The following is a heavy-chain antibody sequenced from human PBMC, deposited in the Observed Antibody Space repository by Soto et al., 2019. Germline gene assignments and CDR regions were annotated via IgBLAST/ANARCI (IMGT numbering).Heavy chain of an antibody. V-gene: IGHV3-9*01. CDR1: GIAFDDYA. Sequence: EVQLVESGGGLVQPGRSLRLSCVASGIAFDDYAMHWVRQAPGKGLEWVSGISWDSGNIVYAYSVKGRFTISRDNAKNPLYLQMNSLRAEDTALYYCAKEIFRNGYSSRWSDFDCWGQGTLVTVSS. D-gene: IGHD6-13*01. J-gene: IGHJ4*02. CDR2: ISWDSGNI. CDR3: AKEIFRNGYSSRWSDFDC.